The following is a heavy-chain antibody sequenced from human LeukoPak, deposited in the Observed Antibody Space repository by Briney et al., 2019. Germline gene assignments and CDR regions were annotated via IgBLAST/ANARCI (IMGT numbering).Heavy chain of an antibody. J-gene: IGHJ4*02. D-gene: IGHD1-26*01. V-gene: IGHV4-39*07. CDR1: GGAISSSSYY. Sequence: SETLSLTGTVSGGAISSSSYYWGWIRQPPGKGLEGIGSIYYSGSTYYNPSLKSRVTISVDTSTNQFSLKLTPVTAADTAVYYCARDLTRELQRADYWGQRTLVTASS. CDR3: ARDLTRELQRADY. CDR2: IYYSGST.